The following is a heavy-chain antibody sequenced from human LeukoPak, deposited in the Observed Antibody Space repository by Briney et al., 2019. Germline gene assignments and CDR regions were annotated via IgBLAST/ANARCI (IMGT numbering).Heavy chain of an antibody. J-gene: IGHJ4*02. D-gene: IGHD3-22*01. CDR3: ARENLDYYDSSGYSVPPYFDY. CDR1: GGSISSYY. V-gene: IGHV4-59*01. Sequence: KSSETLSLTCTVSGGSISSYYWSWIRQPPGKGLEWIGYIYYSGSTNYNPSLKSRVTISVDMSKNQFSLKLSSVTAADTAVYYCARENLDYYDSSGYSVPPYFDYWGQGTLVTVSS. CDR2: IYYSGST.